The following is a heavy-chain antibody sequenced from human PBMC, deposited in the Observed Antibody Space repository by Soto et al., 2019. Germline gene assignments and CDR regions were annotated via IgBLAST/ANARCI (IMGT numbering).Heavy chain of an antibody. CDR1: GGSISSGGYY. Sequence: SETLSLTCTVSGGSISSGGYYWSWIRQHPGKGLEWIGYIYYSGSTYYNPSLKSRVTISVDTSKNQLSLKLSSVTAADTAVYYCARDPGVVPAAIFKHYGMDVWGQGTTVTVSS. V-gene: IGHV4-31*03. J-gene: IGHJ6*02. CDR3: ARDPGVVPAAIFKHYGMDV. D-gene: IGHD2-2*02. CDR2: IYYSGST.